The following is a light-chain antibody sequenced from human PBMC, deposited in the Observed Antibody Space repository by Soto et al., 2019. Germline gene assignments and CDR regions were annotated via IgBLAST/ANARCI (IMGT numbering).Light chain of an antibody. J-gene: IGKJ2*01. CDR3: VRHNSCPYT. CDR2: AAS. V-gene: IGKV1-17*02. Sequence: DIQMTHSPSSLSASVGDRVTITCRASQGIRNGLGWFRQKPGKAPERLSYAASSLDGGVPSRFSGSGSGTEFTLTFSNLQSEDFAVYYCVRHNSCPYTFGQGTKLEI. CDR1: QGIRNG.